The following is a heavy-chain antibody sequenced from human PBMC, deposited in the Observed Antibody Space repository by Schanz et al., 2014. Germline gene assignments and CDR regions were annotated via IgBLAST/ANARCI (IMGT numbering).Heavy chain of an antibody. D-gene: IGHD5-12*01. Sequence: VQLLQFGGGVVQPGGSLRLSCAASGFTFSTYAMSWVRQAPGKGLEWVSAISGSGGSTYYADSVEGRFTISRDNSRNTLYLQMNSLRTEDTAVYYCASPSGYSDYGTYFDFWGQGTLVTVSS. J-gene: IGHJ4*02. CDR2: ISGSGGST. CDR3: ASPSGYSDYGTYFDF. CDR1: GFTFSTYA. V-gene: IGHV3-23*01.